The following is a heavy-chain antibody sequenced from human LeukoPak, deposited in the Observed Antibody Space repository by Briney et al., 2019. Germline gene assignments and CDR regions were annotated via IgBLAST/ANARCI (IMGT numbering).Heavy chain of an antibody. V-gene: IGHV5-51*07. CDR2: IYPGDSDT. D-gene: IGHD3-22*01. J-gene: IGHJ6*02. Sequence: GESLKISCKGSGYSFTSYWIGWVHQMPGKGLEWMGIIYPGDSDTRYSPSFQGQVTISADKSISTAYLQWSSLKASDTAMYYCARVQDSSGSYFYGMDVWGQGTTVTVSS. CDR3: ARVQDSSGSYFYGMDV. CDR1: GYSFTSYW.